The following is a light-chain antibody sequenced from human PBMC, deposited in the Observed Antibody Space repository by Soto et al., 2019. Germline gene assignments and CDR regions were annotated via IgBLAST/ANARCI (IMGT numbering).Light chain of an antibody. Sequence: QSALTQPPSVSGAPGPRVTISCPGSSSNIGAGYDVHWYQQLPGTAPKLLIYGNSNRPSGVPDRFSGSKSGTSASLAITGLLAEDEADYYCQSYDSSLSALYVFGTGTKVTVL. V-gene: IGLV1-40*01. J-gene: IGLJ1*01. CDR1: SSNIGAGYD. CDR3: QSYDSSLSALYV. CDR2: GNS.